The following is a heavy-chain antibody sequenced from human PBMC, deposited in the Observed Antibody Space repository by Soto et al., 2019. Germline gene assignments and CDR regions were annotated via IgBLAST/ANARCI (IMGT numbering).Heavy chain of an antibody. CDR1: GGSFSGYY. Sequence: SETLSLTCAVYGGSFSGYYWSWIRQPPGKGLEWIGEINHSGSTNYNPSLKSRVTISVDTSKNQFSLKLSSVTAADTAVYYCASGGDTIFGVVNVWGQGTLVTAPQ. D-gene: IGHD3-3*01. CDR2: INHSGST. V-gene: IGHV4-34*01. CDR3: ASGGDTIFGVVNV. J-gene: IGHJ4*02.